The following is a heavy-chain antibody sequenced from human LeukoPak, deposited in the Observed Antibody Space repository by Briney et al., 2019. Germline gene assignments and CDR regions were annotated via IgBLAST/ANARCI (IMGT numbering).Heavy chain of an antibody. J-gene: IGHJ4*02. CDR2: INPNSVGT. V-gene: IGHV1-2*02. Sequence: ASVKVSCKASVYTFTGYYMHWVRQAPGQGREWMGWINPNSVGTNYAQKFQGRVTMTRGTSISTAYMELSRLSSEDTAVYYCARGLRITMVRGVPLGYWGQGTLVTVSS. CDR3: ARGLRITMVRGVPLGY. CDR1: VYTFTGYY. D-gene: IGHD3-10*01.